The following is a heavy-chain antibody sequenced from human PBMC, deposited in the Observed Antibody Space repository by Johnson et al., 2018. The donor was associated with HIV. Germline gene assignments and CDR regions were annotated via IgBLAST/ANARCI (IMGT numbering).Heavy chain of an antibody. CDR3: ARGGSRTTIFGVDINLGGFDI. V-gene: IGHV3-13*01. Sequence: VQLVESGGGLVQPGGSLRLSCAASGFTVSTNYMSWVRQAPGKGLEWVSVIGTAGDTYYPGSVKGRFTISRENAKNSLYLQMNSLRAGDTAVYYCARGGSRTTIFGVDINLGGFDIWGQGTRVTVSS. D-gene: IGHD3-3*01. J-gene: IGHJ3*02. CDR2: IGTAGDT. CDR1: GFTVSTNY.